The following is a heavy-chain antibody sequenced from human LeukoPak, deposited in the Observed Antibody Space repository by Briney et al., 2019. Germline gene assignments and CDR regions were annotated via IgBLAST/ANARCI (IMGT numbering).Heavy chain of an antibody. CDR2: IYSGGST. D-gene: IGHD2-2*02. CDR3: ARVGCSSTSCYTGYYFDY. CDR1: GFTVSSNY. V-gene: IGHV3-53*01. J-gene: IGHJ4*02. Sequence: GGSLRLSCAASGFTVSSNYMSWVRQAPGKGLEWVSVIYSGGSTYYADSVKGRFTISRDNAKNSLYLQMNSLRAEDTAVYYCARVGCSSTSCYTGYYFDYWGQGTLVTVSS.